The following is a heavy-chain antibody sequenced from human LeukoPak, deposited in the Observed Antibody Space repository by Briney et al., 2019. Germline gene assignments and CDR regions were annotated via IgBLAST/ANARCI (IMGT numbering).Heavy chain of an antibody. J-gene: IGHJ5*02. CDR3: ARELITETSLWFDP. CDR2: VYYSGST. D-gene: IGHD1-7*01. CDR1: GGSLSSYY. V-gene: IGHV4-59*06. Sequence: PSETLSLTCTFSGGSLSSYYWSWIRQHPGKGLEWIGYVYYSGSTYYNPSLKSRVTISVDTSKNQFSLNLSSVTAADTAVYYCARELITETSLWFDPWGQGTLVTVSS.